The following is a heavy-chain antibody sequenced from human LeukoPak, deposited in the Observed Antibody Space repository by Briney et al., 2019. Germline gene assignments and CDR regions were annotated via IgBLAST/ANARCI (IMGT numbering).Heavy chain of an antibody. D-gene: IGHD5-18*01. CDR3: ARALSHTAMACGY. Sequence: PSETLSLTCTVSGGSISSSSYYWGWIRQPPGKGLEWIGSIYYSGSTYYNPSLKSRVTISVDTSKNQFSLKLSSVTAADTAVYYCARALSHTAMACGYWGQGTLVTVSS. J-gene: IGHJ4*02. CDR2: IYYSGST. CDR1: GGSISSSSYY. V-gene: IGHV4-39*01.